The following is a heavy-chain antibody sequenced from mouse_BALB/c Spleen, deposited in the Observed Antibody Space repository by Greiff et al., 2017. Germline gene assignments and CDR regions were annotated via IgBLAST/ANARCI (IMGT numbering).Heavy chain of an antibody. CDR1: GFNIKDTY. Sequence: VQLKESGAELVKPGASVKLSCTASGFNIKDTYMHWVKQRPEQGLEWIGRIDPANGNTKYDPKFQGKATITADTSSNTAYLQLSSLTSEDTAVYYCARSWEGWFDYWGQGTTLTVSS. V-gene: IGHV14-3*02. J-gene: IGHJ2*01. D-gene: IGHD4-1*01. CDR3: ARSWEGWFDY. CDR2: IDPANGNT.